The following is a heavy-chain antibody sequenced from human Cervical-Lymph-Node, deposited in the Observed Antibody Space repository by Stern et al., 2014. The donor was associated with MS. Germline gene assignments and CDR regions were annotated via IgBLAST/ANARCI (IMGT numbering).Heavy chain of an antibody. CDR2: IYYSGTT. V-gene: IGHV4-31*03. D-gene: IGHD3-22*01. CDR3: ARDHFTTSLDV. Sequence: VQLEESGPGLVKPSQTLSLTCTVSGGSISSDNYYWTWIRQHPGKGLEWIGHIYYSGTTYYNPSLKSRVSITVDTSQTLFSLRLSSVTAADTAVYYCARDHFTTSLDVWGHGTTVTVSS. J-gene: IGHJ6*02. CDR1: GGSISSDNYY.